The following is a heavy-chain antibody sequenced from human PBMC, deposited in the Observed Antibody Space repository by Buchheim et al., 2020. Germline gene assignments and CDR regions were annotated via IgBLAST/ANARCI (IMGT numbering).Heavy chain of an antibody. CDR2: IWYDGSNK. CDR3: ARDDGAAAGHNWFDP. Sequence: QVQLVESGGGVVQPGRSLRLSCAASGFTFSSCGMHWVRQAPGKGLEWVAVIWYDGSNKYYADSVKGRFTISRDNSKNTLYLQMNSLRAEDTAVYYCARDDGAAAGHNWFDPWGQGTL. D-gene: IGHD6-13*01. V-gene: IGHV3-33*01. CDR1: GFTFSSCG. J-gene: IGHJ5*02.